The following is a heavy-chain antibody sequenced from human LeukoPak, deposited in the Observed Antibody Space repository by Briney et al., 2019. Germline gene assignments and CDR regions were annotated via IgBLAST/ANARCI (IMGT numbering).Heavy chain of an antibody. Sequence: RGSLRLSCAASGFTFSSYNMNWVRPTPAKGLEWVSSITSSSTYIYYAGSVKGRFTIFRDNASNSLYLQMISLRAEDTAVYYCARDPYSGSYGNDYYYYMDVWGKGTTVTISS. D-gene: IGHD1-26*01. CDR1: GFTFSSYN. J-gene: IGHJ6*03. V-gene: IGHV3-21*01. CDR3: ARDPYSGSYGNDYYYYMDV. CDR2: ITSSSTYI.